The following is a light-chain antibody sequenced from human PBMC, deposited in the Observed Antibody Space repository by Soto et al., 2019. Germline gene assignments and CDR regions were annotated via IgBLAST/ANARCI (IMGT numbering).Light chain of an antibody. CDR3: LQYNNYPRT. J-gene: IGKJ1*01. CDR1: QGIRND. Sequence: DIQLTQSPSSLSASVGDRVSFTCRASQGIRNDLAWYQQKPGKAPRRLMYGASSLQSGVPSRFSGSGSGTESTLTIDSLQPEDFAVYYCLQYNNYPRTFGQGTKVDIK. CDR2: GAS. V-gene: IGKV1-17*01.